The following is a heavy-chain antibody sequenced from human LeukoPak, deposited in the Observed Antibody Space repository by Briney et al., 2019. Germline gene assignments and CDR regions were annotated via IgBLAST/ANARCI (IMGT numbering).Heavy chain of an antibody. CDR3: ARVSGYDWESFYDY. Sequence: SETLSLTCTVSGYSISSDYYWGWIRQPPGKGLEWIGFIYHSGSTYYNPSLKSRVTISVDTSKNQFSLKLNSVTAADTAVYYCARVSGYDWESFYDYWGQGTLVTVSS. V-gene: IGHV4-38-2*02. D-gene: IGHD5-12*01. CDR1: GYSISSDYY. J-gene: IGHJ4*02. CDR2: IYHSGST.